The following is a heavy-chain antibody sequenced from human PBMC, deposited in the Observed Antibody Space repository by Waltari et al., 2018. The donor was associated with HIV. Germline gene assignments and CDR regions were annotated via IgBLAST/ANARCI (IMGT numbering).Heavy chain of an antibody. CDR2: IYYSGST. V-gene: IGHV4-31*03. Sequence: QVQLQESGPGLVKPSQTLSLTCTVSGGSISSGGYYWSWIRQHPGKGLEWIGYIYYSGSTYYNPSLKSRVTISVDTSKNQFSLKLSSVTAADTAVYYCARSGYSVYYYYGMDVWGQGTTVTVSS. D-gene: IGHD3-22*01. CDR1: GGSISSGGYY. CDR3: ARSGYSVYYYYGMDV. J-gene: IGHJ6*02.